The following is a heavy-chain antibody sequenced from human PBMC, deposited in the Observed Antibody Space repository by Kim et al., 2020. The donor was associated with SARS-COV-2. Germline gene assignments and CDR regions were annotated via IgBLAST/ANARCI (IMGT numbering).Heavy chain of an antibody. CDR3: ARGYYDRSGYFPWYFDL. CDR1: GGTFRNYA. J-gene: IGHJ2*01. D-gene: IGHD3-22*01. CDR2: IIPTLGIQ. Sequence: SVKVSCKVSGGTFRNYAISWVRQAPGQGLEWMGRIIPTLGIQKYTQKFQARLTITADKPTDTAYMELSGLRSEDTAVYYCARGYYDRSGYFPWYFDLWG. V-gene: IGHV1-69*04.